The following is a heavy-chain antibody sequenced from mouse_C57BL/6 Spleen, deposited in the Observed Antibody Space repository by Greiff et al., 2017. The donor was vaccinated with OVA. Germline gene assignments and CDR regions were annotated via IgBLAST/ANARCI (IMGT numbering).Heavy chain of an antibody. CDR1: GYTFTSYW. J-gene: IGHJ2*01. CDR2: IDPSDSET. CDR3: AREGGSSCDYFDY. Sequence: QVQLQQPGAELVRPGSSVKLSCKASGYTFTSYWMHWVKQRPIQGLEWIGNIDPSDSETHSNQKFKDKATLTVDKSSSTAYMQLSSLTSDDSAVYYVAREGGSSCDYFDYWGQGTTLTVSS. D-gene: IGHD1-1*01. V-gene: IGHV1-52*01.